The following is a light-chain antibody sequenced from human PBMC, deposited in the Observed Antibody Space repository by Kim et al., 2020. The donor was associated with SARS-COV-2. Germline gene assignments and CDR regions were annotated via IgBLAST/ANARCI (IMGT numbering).Light chain of an antibody. V-gene: IGKV1-5*03. CDR2: KAS. CDR3: QQYDSHPYT. Sequence: DIQMTQSPSTLSASVGDRVTITCRASQSVSSLLAWYQQKPGKAPKLLIYKASTLEGGVPSRFSGRGSGTEFTLTINSLQPDDFATYSCQQYDSHPYTFGQGTKLEIK. CDR1: QSVSSL. J-gene: IGKJ2*01.